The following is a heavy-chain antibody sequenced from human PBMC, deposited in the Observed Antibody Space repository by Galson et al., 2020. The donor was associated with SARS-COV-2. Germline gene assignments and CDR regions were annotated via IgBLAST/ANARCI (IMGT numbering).Heavy chain of an antibody. CDR3: ARQAVLRYFDWLLEAPSIDY. J-gene: IGHJ4*02. D-gene: IGHD3-9*01. CDR2: IYYSGST. V-gene: IGHV4-39*01. CDR1: GGSISSSSYY. Sequence: ASETLSLTCTVSGGSISSSSYYWGWIRQPPGKGLEWIGSIYYSGSTYYNPSLKSRLTITVDTSKNQFSLKLSSVTAAATAVYYCARQAVLRYFDWLLEAPSIDYWGQGTLVTVSS.